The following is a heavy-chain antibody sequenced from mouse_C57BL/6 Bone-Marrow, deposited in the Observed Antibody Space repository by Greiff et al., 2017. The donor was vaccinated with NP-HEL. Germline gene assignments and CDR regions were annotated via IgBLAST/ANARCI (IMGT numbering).Heavy chain of an antibody. CDR1: GYTFTSYW. Sequence: QVQLKQPGAELVRPGTSVKLSCKASGYTFTSYWMHWVKQRPGQGLEWIGVIDPSDSYTNYNQKFKGKATLTVDTSSSTAYMQLSSLTSEDSAVYYCARNYYGSISYYYAMDYWGQGTSVTVSS. CDR2: IDPSDSYT. V-gene: IGHV1-59*01. J-gene: IGHJ4*01. CDR3: ARNYYGSISYYYAMDY. D-gene: IGHD1-1*01.